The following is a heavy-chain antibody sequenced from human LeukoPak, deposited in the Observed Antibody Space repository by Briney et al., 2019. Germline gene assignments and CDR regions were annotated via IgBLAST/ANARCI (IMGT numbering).Heavy chain of an antibody. V-gene: IGHV1-18*01. D-gene: IGHD3-9*01. J-gene: IGHJ5*02. CDR3: ARDQNILTGLNCFHP. CDR2: ITAYNGNT. Sequence: ASVKVSCKASGYTFTSYGISWVRQAPGQGLEWMGWITAYNGNTNYAQKLQGRVTMTTDTSTSTAYVELRSLRSDDTAVYYCARDQNILTGLNCFHPWGQGTRVTVSS. CDR1: GYTFTSYG.